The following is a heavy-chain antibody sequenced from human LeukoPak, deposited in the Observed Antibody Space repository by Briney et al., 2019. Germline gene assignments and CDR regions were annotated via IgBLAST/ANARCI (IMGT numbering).Heavy chain of an antibody. CDR2: IYYSGSST. V-gene: IGHV4-59*12. Sequence: EASETLSLTCTVSGGSISSYYWTWIRQPPGGGLEWIGYIYYSGSSTYYNPSLNSRVTISVDTSKNQFSLKLSSVTAADTAVYYCARSRRDGHQRPPGPDYWGQGTLVTVSS. J-gene: IGHJ4*02. CDR1: GGSISSYY. D-gene: IGHD5-24*01. CDR3: ARSRRDGHQRPPGPDY.